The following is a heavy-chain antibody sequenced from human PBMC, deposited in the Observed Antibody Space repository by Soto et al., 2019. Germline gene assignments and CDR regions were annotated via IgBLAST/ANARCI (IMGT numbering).Heavy chain of an antibody. Sequence: ASVKVSCKASGYTFTSYYMHWVRQAPGQGLEWMGIINPSGGSTSYAQKLQGRVTMTRDTSTSTVYMELSSLRSEDTAVYYCASSSSGRNYYYYYGMDVWGQGTTVTVSS. J-gene: IGHJ6*02. CDR3: ASSSSGRNYYYYYGMDV. CDR1: GYTFTSYY. CDR2: INPSGGST. V-gene: IGHV1-46*01. D-gene: IGHD6-19*01.